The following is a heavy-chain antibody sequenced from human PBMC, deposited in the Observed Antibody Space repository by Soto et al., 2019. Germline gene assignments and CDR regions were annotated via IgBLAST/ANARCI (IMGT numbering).Heavy chain of an antibody. J-gene: IGHJ5*02. CDR2: IYTSGST. V-gene: IGHV4-4*07. Sequence: TLSLTCTVSGGSISNYYWSWIRQPAGKGLEWIGRIYTSGSTTYNPSLKSRVTMSVDTSKNQFSLRLTSVTAADTAVYYCARDFAGRGPFDPWGQGTLVTVSS. CDR1: GGSISNYY. D-gene: IGHD1-26*01. CDR3: ARDFAGRGPFDP.